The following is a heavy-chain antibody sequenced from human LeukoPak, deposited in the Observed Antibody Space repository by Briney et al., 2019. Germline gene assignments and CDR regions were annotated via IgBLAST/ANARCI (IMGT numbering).Heavy chain of an antibody. J-gene: IGHJ4*02. CDR3: ARGHWELLGGCYFDY. CDR1: GGSFSGYY. Sequence: SETLSLTCAVYGGSFSGYYWSWIRQPPGKGLEWIGEINHSGSTNYNPSLKSRVTISVDTSKNQFSLKLSSVTAADTAVYYCARGHWELLGGCYFDYWGQGTLVTVSS. CDR2: INHSGST. D-gene: IGHD1-26*01. V-gene: IGHV4-34*01.